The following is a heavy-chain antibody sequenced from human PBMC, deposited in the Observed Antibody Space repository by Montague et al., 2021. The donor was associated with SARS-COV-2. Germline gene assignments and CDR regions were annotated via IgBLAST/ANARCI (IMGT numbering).Heavy chain of an antibody. CDR3: ARSRANVASRPGFDY. D-gene: IGHD6-6*01. V-gene: IGHV4-61*01. J-gene: IGHJ4*02. Sequence: SETLSLTCTVSGASIASGNYYWSWIRQPPGKGLEWIGYMYYTGHTYYNPSLESRVTMSVDTSKNQFSLTLTSVTAADTAVYYCARSRANVASRPGFDYWGQGALVTVSS. CDR2: MYYTGHT. CDR1: GASIASGNYY.